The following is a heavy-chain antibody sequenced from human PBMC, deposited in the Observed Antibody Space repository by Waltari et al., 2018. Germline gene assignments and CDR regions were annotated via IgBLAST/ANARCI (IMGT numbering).Heavy chain of an antibody. Sequence: LVESGGDVVQPGRSLRLSCAASGFTFSTYSMHRVRQAPGKGLEWVTVISHDGSGKYYADSVKGRFTISRDNSKNTLYLQMNSLRPEDTALYYCAKEKDCSSTSCYNSFDVWGQGTVVTVSS. CDR1: GFTFSTYS. CDR2: ISHDGSGK. D-gene: IGHD2-2*02. J-gene: IGHJ3*01. V-gene: IGHV3-30*18. CDR3: AKEKDCSSTSCYNSFDV.